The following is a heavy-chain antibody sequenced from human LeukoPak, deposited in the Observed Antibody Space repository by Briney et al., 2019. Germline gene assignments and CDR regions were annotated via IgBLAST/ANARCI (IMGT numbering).Heavy chain of an antibody. CDR3: ATGLWFGELYYFDY. D-gene: IGHD3-10*01. Sequence: SETLSLTCTVPGGSISSGYYWGWIRQPPGKGLEWIGSIYHSGSTYYNPSLKSRVTISVDTSKNQFSLKLSSVTAADTAVYYCATGLWFGELYYFDYWGQGTLVTVSS. CDR1: GGSISSGYY. J-gene: IGHJ4*02. V-gene: IGHV4-38-2*02. CDR2: IYHSGST.